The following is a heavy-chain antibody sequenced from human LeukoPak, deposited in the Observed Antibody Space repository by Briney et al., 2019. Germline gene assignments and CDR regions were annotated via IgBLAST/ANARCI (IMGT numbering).Heavy chain of an antibody. V-gene: IGHV3-7*03. CDR3: ARDPGYGAVDY. Sequence: GGSLRLSCVASGFPFSSYWMTWVRQAPGKGLEWVANIKQDGSKKSYVDSVKGRFTISRDNAKNSLYLQMSSLRAEDTAVYYCARDPGYGAVDYWGQGTLITVSS. D-gene: IGHD5-18*01. CDR2: IKQDGSKK. CDR1: GFPFSSYW. J-gene: IGHJ4*02.